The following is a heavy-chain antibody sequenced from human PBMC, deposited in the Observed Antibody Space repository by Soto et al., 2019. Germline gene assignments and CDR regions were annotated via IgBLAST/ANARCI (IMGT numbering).Heavy chain of an antibody. J-gene: IGHJ2*01. V-gene: IGHV4-30-2*01. D-gene: IGHD6-13*01. CDR1: GGSISSGGYS. CDR2: IYHSGST. CDR3: AGGKAAAPVWYFDL. Sequence: QLQLQESGSGLVKPSQTLSLTCAVSGGSISSGGYSWSWIRQPPGKGLEWIGYIYHSGSTYYNPSLKSRVAISVDSYKNQFSLKVSSVAAADTAVYYCAGGKAAAPVWYFDLWGRGTLVTVSS.